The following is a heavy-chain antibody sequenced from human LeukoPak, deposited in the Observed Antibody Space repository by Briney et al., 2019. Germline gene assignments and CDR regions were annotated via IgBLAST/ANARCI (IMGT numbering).Heavy chain of an antibody. CDR3: AKITTFTFGESSYFDY. CDR2: ISGSGGST. Sequence: GGSLRLSCAASGFTFSSYAMSWVRQAPGKGLEWVSAISGSGGSTYYADSVKGRFTISRDNSKNTLYLQMNSLRAEDTAVYYCAKITTFTFGESSYFDYWGQGTLVTVSS. J-gene: IGHJ4*02. CDR1: GFTFSSYA. V-gene: IGHV3-23*01. D-gene: IGHD3-10*01.